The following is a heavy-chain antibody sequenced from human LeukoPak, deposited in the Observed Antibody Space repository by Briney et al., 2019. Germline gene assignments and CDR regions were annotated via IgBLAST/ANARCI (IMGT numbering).Heavy chain of an antibody. CDR3: AKGWEGRYCSGGSCYVGDY. CDR2: ITGSGGST. J-gene: IGHJ4*02. CDR1: GFTFSTYA. Sequence: GGSLRLSCAASGFTFSTYAMSWVRQAPGKGLEWVSAITGSGGSTYYADSVKGRFTISRDNSKNTLYLQMNSLRAEDTAVYYCAKGWEGRYCSGGSCYVGDYWGQGTLVTVSS. V-gene: IGHV3-23*01. D-gene: IGHD2-15*01.